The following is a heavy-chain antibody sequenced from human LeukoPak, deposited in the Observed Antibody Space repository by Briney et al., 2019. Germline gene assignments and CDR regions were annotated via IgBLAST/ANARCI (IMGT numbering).Heavy chain of an antibody. V-gene: IGHV1-18*01. D-gene: IGHD3-22*01. Sequence: ASVKVSCKASGYTFTSYGISWVRQAPGQGLEWMGWISAYNGNTNYAQKLQGRVTMTTDTSTSTAYMELRSLRSDDTAVYYCARVGTFYDSSGYYYGFDYWGQGTLVTVSS. CDR3: ARVGTFYDSSGYYYGFDY. CDR2: ISAYNGNT. J-gene: IGHJ4*02. CDR1: GYTFTSYG.